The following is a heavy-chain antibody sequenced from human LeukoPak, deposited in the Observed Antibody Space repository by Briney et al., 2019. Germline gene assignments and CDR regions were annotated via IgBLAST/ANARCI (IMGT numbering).Heavy chain of an antibody. J-gene: IGHJ4*02. CDR3: ARTRTYSYDSSGHYYPTHFDY. CDR2: IYGGGTT. D-gene: IGHD3-22*01. Sequence: PGGSLRLSCAASGFIVSSNYMSWVRQAPGKGLEWVSVIYGGGTTYYADSVKGRFTISRDNRKNTLYLQMNSLRAEDTAVYYCARTRTYSYDSSGHYYPTHFDYWGQGTLVTVSS. CDR1: GFIVSSNY. V-gene: IGHV3-66*01.